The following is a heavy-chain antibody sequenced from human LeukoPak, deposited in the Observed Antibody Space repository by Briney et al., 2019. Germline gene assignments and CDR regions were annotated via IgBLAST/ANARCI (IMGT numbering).Heavy chain of an antibody. Sequence: GASVKVSCKASGYTFTSYYMHWVRQAPGQGLEWMGIINPSGGSTSYAQKFQGRVTMTRDTSTSTVYMELSSLRSEDTAVYYCARGWITSQNIVIPHCDYWGQGTLVTVSS. CDR1: GYTFTSYY. V-gene: IGHV1-46*01. J-gene: IGHJ4*02. CDR3: ARGWITSQNIVIPHCDY. CDR2: INPSGGST. D-gene: IGHD2/OR15-2a*01.